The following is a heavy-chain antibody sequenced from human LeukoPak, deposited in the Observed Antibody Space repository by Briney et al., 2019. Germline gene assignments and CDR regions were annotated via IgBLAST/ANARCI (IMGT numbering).Heavy chain of an antibody. CDR2: IYHSGST. CDR3: ASITGWYSYGSADY. J-gene: IGHJ4*02. CDR1: GGSISSYY. D-gene: IGHD5-18*01. V-gene: IGHV4-59*12. Sequence: SETLSLTCTVSGGSISSYYWSWIRQPPGKGLEWIGEIYHSGSTNYNPSLKSRVTISVDKSKNQFSLKLSSVTAADTAVYYCASITGWYSYGSADYWGQGTLVTVSS.